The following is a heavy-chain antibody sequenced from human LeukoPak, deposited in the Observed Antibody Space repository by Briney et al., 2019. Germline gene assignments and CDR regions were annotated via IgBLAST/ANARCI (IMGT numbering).Heavy chain of an antibody. Sequence: GESLKISCKGSGYTFTSYWIGWVRQMAGKGLEWMGIIYPGDSDTRYSPSFQGQVTISADKSISTAYLQWSSLKASDTAVYYCARRSLTEGTGENYWGQGTLVTVSS. CDR2: IYPGDSDT. V-gene: IGHV5-51*01. J-gene: IGHJ4*02. CDR1: GYTFTSYW. CDR3: ARRSLTEGTGENY. D-gene: IGHD3-10*01.